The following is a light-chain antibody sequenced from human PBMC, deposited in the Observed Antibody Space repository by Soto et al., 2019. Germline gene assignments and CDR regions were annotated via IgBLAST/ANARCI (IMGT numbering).Light chain of an antibody. CDR1: QGISSF. CDR2: AAS. V-gene: IGKV1-9*01. Sequence: IQLTQSPSSLSASVGDSVTITCRASQGISSFLAWYQQKPGKAPKLLIYAASTLQSGVPSRFSGSGSGTDFTLTISSLQPEDFATYSCQQSYSTLPYTFGQGTKVEIK. CDR3: QQSYSTLPYT. J-gene: IGKJ2*01.